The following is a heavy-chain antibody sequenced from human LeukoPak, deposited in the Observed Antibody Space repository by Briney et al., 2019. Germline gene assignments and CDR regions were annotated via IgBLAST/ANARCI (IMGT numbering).Heavy chain of an antibody. J-gene: IGHJ6*03. D-gene: IGHD3-16*01. V-gene: IGHV1-2*02. Sequence: ASVKVSCKASGYNFTGYLIHWVRQAPGQGLEWMGWIDPKRGVTRYAQKFQGRVTLTRDTPITTVYMELTSLRSVDTAVYFCARFGEDGDDMDVWGEGTTVTVSS. CDR3: ARFGEDGDDMDV. CDR2: IDPKRGVT. CDR1: GYNFTGYL.